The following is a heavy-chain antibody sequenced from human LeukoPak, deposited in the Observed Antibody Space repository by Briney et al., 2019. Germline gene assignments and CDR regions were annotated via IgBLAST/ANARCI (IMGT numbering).Heavy chain of an antibody. CDR2: INPNSGGT. Sequence: ASVKVSCKASGYTFTGYYMHWVRQAPGQGLEWMGWINPNSGGTNYAQKFQGRVTMTRDTSISTAYMELSRLRSDDTAVYYCASLGVGVVITPYYFDYWGQGTLVTVSS. D-gene: IGHD3-22*01. V-gene: IGHV1-2*02. CDR3: ASLGVGVVITPYYFDY. J-gene: IGHJ4*02. CDR1: GYTFTGYY.